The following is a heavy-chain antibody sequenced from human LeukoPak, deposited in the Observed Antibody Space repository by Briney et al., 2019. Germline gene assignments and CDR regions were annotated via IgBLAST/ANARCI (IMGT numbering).Heavy chain of an antibody. CDR1: GFTVSDKY. V-gene: IGHV3-53*01. D-gene: IGHD2/OR15-2a*01. CDR3: ARDFEGVHRTTNSYTYYYYMDV. J-gene: IGHJ6*03. Sequence: GGSLRLSCAASGFTVSDKYMTWVRQAPGKGLEWVAIIYGGSTYYADSVKGRFTISRDNSKNTVYLQMNSLRAEDTAVYYCARDFEGVHRTTNSYTYYYYMDVWGKGTTVIVSS. CDR2: IYGGST.